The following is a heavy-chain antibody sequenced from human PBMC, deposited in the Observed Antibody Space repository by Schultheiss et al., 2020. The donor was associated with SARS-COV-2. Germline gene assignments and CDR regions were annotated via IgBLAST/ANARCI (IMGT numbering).Heavy chain of an antibody. J-gene: IGHJ4*02. Sequence: GGSLRLSCAASGFTFSSYALSWVRQAPGRGLEWVSGISDSGRKTFYADSVKGRFTISRDNSKNTLYLQMNSLRADDTAVYYCAKGNPTRDYFDYWGQGTLVTVSS. V-gene: IGHV3-23*01. CDR2: ISDSGRKT. CDR3: AKGNPTRDYFDY. D-gene: IGHD1-14*01. CDR1: GFTFSSYA.